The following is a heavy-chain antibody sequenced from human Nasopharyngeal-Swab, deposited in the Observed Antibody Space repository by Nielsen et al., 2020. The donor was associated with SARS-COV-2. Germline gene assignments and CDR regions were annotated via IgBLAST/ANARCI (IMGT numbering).Heavy chain of an antibody. J-gene: IGHJ4*02. D-gene: IGHD6-13*01. CDR2: IYYSGST. CDR3: ARPGTGIAAADY. Sequence: WIRQPPGKGLEWIGSIYYSGSTYYNPSLKRRVTISVDTSKNQFSRKLSSVTAADTAVYYCARPGTGIAAADYWGQGTLVTVSS. V-gene: IGHV4-39*01.